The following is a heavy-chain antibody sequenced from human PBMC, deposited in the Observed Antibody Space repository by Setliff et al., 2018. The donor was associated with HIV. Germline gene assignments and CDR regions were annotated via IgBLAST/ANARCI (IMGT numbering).Heavy chain of an antibody. Sequence: NPSETLSLTCTVSGGSISSYYWSWIRQPPRKGLEWIGYIYYSGSTNYNPSLKSRVTMSVDTSKNQFSLKLRSVTVADTAIYYCASGWVRQSRRFGGVIVLPPFDYWGQGTLVTVSS. CDR3: ASGWVRQSRRFGGVIVLPPFDY. D-gene: IGHD3-16*02. CDR1: GGSISSYY. V-gene: IGHV4-59*12. CDR2: IYYSGST. J-gene: IGHJ4*02.